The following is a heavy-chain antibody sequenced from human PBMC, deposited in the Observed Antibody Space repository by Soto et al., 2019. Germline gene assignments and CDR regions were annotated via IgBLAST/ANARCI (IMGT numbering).Heavy chain of an antibody. V-gene: IGHV4-39*01. CDR3: AMSLWFENTPNWFDP. D-gene: IGHD3-10*01. CDR2: MYYSGPT. J-gene: IGHJ5*02. CDR1: GGSISSSSHY. Sequence: QLQLQESGPGLVKPSETLSRTCTVSGGSISSSSHYWGLIRQPPGKGREWIASMYYSGPTYYNPSLRSRVTISVATSQNHFSLKLRSVTAADTAVDYCAMSLWFENTPNWFDPWGQGTLVTVSS.